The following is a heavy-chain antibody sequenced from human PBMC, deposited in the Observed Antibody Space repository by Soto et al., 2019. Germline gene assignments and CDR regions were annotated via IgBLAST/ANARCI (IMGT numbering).Heavy chain of an antibody. CDR3: ARLRGDSWFDF. V-gene: IGHV6-1*01. CDR1: VDSVSSNSAT. CDR2: TYYRSRWFN. Sequence: SQTLSLTCAISVDSVSSNSATWDWIRPSPSRGLEWLGRTYYRSRWFNDYAGSVKGRITINPDTSNNQFSLQLTSLSPDDTAVYYCARLRGDSWFDFWGQGTRVTVSS. J-gene: IGHJ5*01.